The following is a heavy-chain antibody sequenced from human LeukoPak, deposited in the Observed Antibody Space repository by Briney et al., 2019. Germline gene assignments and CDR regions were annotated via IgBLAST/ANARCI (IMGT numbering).Heavy chain of an antibody. V-gene: IGHV4-39*07. Sequence: PSETLSLTCTVSGGSISSSSYYWGWIRQPPGKGLEWIGSIYYSGSTYYNPSLKSRVTISVDTSKNQFSLKLSSVTAADTAVYYCARRESGSYGYWGQGTLVTVSS. J-gene: IGHJ4*02. D-gene: IGHD1-26*01. CDR3: ARRESGSYGY. CDR2: IYYSGST. CDR1: GGSISSSSYY.